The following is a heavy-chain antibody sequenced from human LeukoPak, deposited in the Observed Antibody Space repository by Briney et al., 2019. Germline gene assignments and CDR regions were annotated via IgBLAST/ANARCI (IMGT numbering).Heavy chain of an antibody. J-gene: IGHJ4*02. CDR2: IYVVGST. Sequence: PPVSLTPSCIASALTVSDSYMTWVRPPPGEGLEGVEVIYVVGSTYCADSVRGRFTTSRDKSKNTLYLQLKRLRGEDTGLYYCARITRRDPAFDYGGQGPPVTVSS. CDR3: ARITRRDPAFDY. V-gene: IGHV3-66*01. CDR1: ALTVSDSY.